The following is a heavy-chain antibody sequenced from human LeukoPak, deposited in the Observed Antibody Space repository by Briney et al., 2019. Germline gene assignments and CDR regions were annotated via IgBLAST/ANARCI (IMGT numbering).Heavy chain of an antibody. V-gene: IGHV3-48*01. J-gene: IGHJ4*01. Sequence: SGGSLRLSCAASGFNFIDYSMNWVRQAPGKGLEWISYIGISSGNTKYADSAKGRFTISRDKARNSLYLQMNSLRVEDTAVYYCARDHRYAFDNWGHGTLVTVSS. CDR3: ARDHRYAFDN. CDR1: GFNFIDYS. CDR2: IGISSGNT. D-gene: IGHD5-12*01.